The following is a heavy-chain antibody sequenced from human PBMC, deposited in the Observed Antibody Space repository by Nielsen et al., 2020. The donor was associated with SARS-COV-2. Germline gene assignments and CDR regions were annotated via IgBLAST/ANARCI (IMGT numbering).Heavy chain of an antibody. CDR1: GGSISSSSYY. J-gene: IGHJ3*02. Sequence: SETLSLTCTVSGGSISSSSYYWGWIRQPPGKGLEWIGSIYYSGSTYYNPSLESRVTISVDTSKNQFSLKLSSVTAADTAVYYCARARGRDAFDIWGQGTMVTVSS. CDR3: ARARGRDAFDI. CDR2: IYYSGST. V-gene: IGHV4-39*07.